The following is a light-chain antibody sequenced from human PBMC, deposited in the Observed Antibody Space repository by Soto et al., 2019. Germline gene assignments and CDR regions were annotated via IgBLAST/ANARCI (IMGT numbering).Light chain of an antibody. J-gene: IGLJ3*02. Sequence: QSALTQPASVSGSPGQSITISCSGTSSDVGAYTSVSWYQQHPGKVPKLIIYKVDNRPSGISDRFSASKSGNTASLTISGLQAEDEAHSYCSSYTTVPSPQWVFAGGTKLTVL. CDR3: SSYTTVPSPQWV. CDR1: SSDVGAYTS. V-gene: IGLV2-14*01. CDR2: KVD.